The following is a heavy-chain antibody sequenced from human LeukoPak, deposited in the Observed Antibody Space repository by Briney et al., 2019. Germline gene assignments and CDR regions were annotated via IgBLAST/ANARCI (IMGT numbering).Heavy chain of an antibody. Sequence: ASVKVSCKASGGTFSDYALNWVRQAPGQGLEWMGVFIPILGTANSTQKFQGRVTITADESTSTAYMELSSLRSEDTAVYYCAREIHDRFAFDIWGQGTMVTVSS. CDR3: AREIHDRFAFDI. CDR2: FIPILGTA. D-gene: IGHD3-22*01. V-gene: IGHV1-69*13. CDR1: GGTFSDYA. J-gene: IGHJ3*02.